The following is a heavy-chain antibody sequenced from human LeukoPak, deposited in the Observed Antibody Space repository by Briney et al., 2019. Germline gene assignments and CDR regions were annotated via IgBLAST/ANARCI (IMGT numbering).Heavy chain of an antibody. Sequence: PGGSLRLSCAASGFTFSSYAMSWVRQAPGKGLEWVSAISGSGGSTYYADSVKGRFTISRDNAKNSLYLQMNSLRAEDTAVYYCARDSSGWYYFDYWGQGTLVTVSS. J-gene: IGHJ4*02. CDR2: ISGSGGST. V-gene: IGHV3-23*01. D-gene: IGHD6-19*01. CDR3: ARDSSGWYYFDY. CDR1: GFTFSSYA.